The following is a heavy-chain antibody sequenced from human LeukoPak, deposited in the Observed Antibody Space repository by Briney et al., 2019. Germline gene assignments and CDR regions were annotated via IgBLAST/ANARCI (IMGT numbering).Heavy chain of an antibody. J-gene: IGHJ4*02. V-gene: IGHV3-30*01. CDR3: ARERYSSSWYVPYYFDY. CDR1: GFTFSSYA. Sequence: PGRSLRLSCAASGFTFSSYAMHWVRQAPGKGLEWVAVISYDGSNKYYADSVKGRFTISRDNSKNTLYLQMNSLRAEDTAVYYCARERYSSSWYVPYYFDYWGQGTLVTVSS. CDR2: ISYDGSNK. D-gene: IGHD6-13*01.